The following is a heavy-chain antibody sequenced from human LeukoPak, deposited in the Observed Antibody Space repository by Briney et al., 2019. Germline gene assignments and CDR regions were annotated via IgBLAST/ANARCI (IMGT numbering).Heavy chain of an antibody. V-gene: IGHV4-59*12. Sequence: KPSETLSLTCTVSGGSISSYYWSWIRQPPGKGLEWIGYISYSGTTNYNPSLKSRVTMSVDTSKNQFSLKLSSVTAADTAVYYCARDTIVVGVAAAFSGMDVWGQGTTVTVSS. D-gene: IGHD2-15*01. CDR1: GGSISSYY. CDR3: ARDTIVVGVAAAFSGMDV. J-gene: IGHJ6*02. CDR2: ISYSGTT.